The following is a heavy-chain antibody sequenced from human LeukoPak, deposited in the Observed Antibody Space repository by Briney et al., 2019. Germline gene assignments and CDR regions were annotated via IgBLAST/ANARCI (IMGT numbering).Heavy chain of an antibody. CDR3: ARGGTSGYGQFNYHYYMDV. D-gene: IGHD5-12*01. V-gene: IGHV1-3*03. CDR1: GYTFTSYY. J-gene: IGHJ6*03. CDR2: INAGNGNT. Sequence: ASVKVSCKASGYTFTSYYMHWARQAPGQRLEWMGWINAGNGNTKYSQEFQDRVTITRDTSASTAYMEVSSLRSEDMAVYYCARGGTSGYGQFNYHYYMDVWGKGTRSPSP.